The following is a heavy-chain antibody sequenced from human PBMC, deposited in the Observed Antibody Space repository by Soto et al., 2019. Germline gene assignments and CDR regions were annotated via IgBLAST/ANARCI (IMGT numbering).Heavy chain of an antibody. Sequence: GGSLRLSCAASGFNLSAHDMHWVRQVKGKGLEWVSALGVAGNTFESASVKGRFTISRDNSKNTLYLQMNSLRGEDTAVYYCAKDRAVAGRSGAFDIWGQGTMVTVSS. CDR2: LGVAGNT. V-gene: IGHV3-13*01. J-gene: IGHJ3*02. CDR1: GFNLSAHD. D-gene: IGHD6-19*01. CDR3: AKDRAVAGRSGAFDI.